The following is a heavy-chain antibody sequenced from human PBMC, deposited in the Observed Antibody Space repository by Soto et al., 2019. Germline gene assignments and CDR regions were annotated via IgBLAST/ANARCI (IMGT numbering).Heavy chain of an antibody. V-gene: IGHV2-5*02. CDR3: AYRPSLDWGHFDS. D-gene: IGHD7-27*01. J-gene: IGHJ4*02. CDR1: GFSLSSTGVG. CDR2: IYWDADK. Sequence: GPTLVNPTQRLTQTCTFSGFSLSSTGVGVGWIRQPPGEALEWLALIYWDADKRYSPSLTNRLTITKDTSKNQVVLTMTNMHPVDTGTYFCAYRPSLDWGHFDSWGQGTLVTVSS.